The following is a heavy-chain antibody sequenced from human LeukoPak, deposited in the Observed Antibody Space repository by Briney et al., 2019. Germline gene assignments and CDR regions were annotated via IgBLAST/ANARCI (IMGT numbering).Heavy chain of an antibody. Sequence: GAAVKVSCKASGYTVTSYGISSVRQAPGQGLEWMGWISAYNGNTNYAQNLKGRVTMTTDTYTGTGYMELRSLRSDDTAVYYCASDDWFDPWGQGTLVTVSS. CDR2: ISAYNGNT. CDR1: GYTVTSYG. CDR3: ASDDWFDP. J-gene: IGHJ5*02. V-gene: IGHV1-18*01.